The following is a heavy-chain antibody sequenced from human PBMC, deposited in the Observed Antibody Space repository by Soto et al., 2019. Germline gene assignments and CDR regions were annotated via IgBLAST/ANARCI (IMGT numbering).Heavy chain of an antibody. CDR2: LDHQGYS. J-gene: IGHJ5*02. Sequence: AETLSLTCSVSGAPLTYNYRPWIRQPPGKGLEWIGDLDHQGYSNYSPSLRSRVSMSIATSKNQLSLKVHSGTAADTAVYYCARVPVTGYFDMLDPWGQGTLVTISS. CDR1: GAPLTYNY. D-gene: IGHD3-9*01. V-gene: IGHV4-59*01. CDR3: ARVPVTGYFDMLDP.